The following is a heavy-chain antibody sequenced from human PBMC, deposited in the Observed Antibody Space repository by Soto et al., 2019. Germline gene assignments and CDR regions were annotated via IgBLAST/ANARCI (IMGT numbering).Heavy chain of an antibody. Sequence: QMQLVQSGAEVKKPGSTVTVSCKALGNTFTFRYLHWVRQAPGQALEWMGWITPFNGDVHYAQKFQERVTITRDRSINTAYMRMSSLRSEDTAMYYCASEGAGSGPFTWELPDHWGQGTLVTVSS. J-gene: IGHJ4*02. V-gene: IGHV1-45*02. CDR3: ASEGAGSGPFTWELPDH. CDR2: ITPFNGDV. CDR1: GNTFTFRY. D-gene: IGHD1-26*01.